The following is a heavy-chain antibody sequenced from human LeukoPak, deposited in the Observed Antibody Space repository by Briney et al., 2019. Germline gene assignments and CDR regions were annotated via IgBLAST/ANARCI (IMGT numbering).Heavy chain of an antibody. CDR2: IGDDGSNE. J-gene: IGHJ6*02. CDR1: GFTFSGYG. D-gene: IGHD1-14*01. Sequence: GGSLRLSCAASGFTFSGYGMHWVRQDPGKWLEWVAMIGDDGSNEYYADSVKGRFSISRDNSKNTMYLQMNSLTAEDTAVYYCARDRHHNYYYGMDVWGQGTTVTVSS. CDR3: ARDRHHNYYYGMDV. V-gene: IGHV3-33*01.